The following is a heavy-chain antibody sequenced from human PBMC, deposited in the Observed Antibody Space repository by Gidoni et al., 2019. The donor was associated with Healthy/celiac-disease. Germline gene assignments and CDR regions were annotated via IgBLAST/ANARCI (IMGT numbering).Heavy chain of an antibody. CDR1: GFSLSTSGVG. V-gene: IGHV2-5*02. CDR2: IYCDDDK. CDR3: AHIPIVVVVAATPAWFDP. D-gene: IGHD2-15*01. Sequence: QITLKESGPTLVKPTQTLTMTCTFSGFSLSTSGVGVGWIRQPPGKALEWLALIYCDDDKRYSPSLKSRLTITKDTSKNQVVLTMTNMDPVDTATYYCAHIPIVVVVAATPAWFDPWGQGTLVTVSS. J-gene: IGHJ5*02.